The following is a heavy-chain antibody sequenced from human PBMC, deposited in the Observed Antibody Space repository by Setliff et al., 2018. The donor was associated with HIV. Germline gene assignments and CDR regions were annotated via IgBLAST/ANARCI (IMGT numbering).Heavy chain of an antibody. CDR1: GGSFSGFY. V-gene: IGHV4-34*01. J-gene: IGHJ4*02. D-gene: IGHD6-19*01. CDR2: INHSGST. CDR3: ARGPPGSSIGWYVGY. Sequence: LSLTCAVYGGSFSGFYWNWIRQPPGKGLEWIGEINHSGSTSYNPSLKSRVTISVDTSKNQFSLRLSSVIAADTAVYYCARGPPGSSIGWYVGYWGQGTLVTVSS.